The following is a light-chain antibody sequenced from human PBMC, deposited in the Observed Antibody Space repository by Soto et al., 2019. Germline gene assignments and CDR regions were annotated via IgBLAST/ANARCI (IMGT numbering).Light chain of an antibody. J-gene: IGLJ1*01. CDR3: SSYTSSSTYV. CDR1: SRDVGGYND. V-gene: IGLV2-14*01. CDR2: DVS. Sequence: QSALTQPASVSGSPGQSITISCTGTSRDVGGYNDVSWYQQHPGKAPKLMIYDVSNRPSGVSNRFSGSKSGNTASLTISGLQAEDEADFYCSSYTSSSTYVVGTGTKVTVL.